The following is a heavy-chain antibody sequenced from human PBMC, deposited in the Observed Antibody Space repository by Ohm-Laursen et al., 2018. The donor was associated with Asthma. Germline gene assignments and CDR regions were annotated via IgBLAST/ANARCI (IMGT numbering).Heavy chain of an antibody. CDR2: IWYDGSNK. D-gene: IGHD6-6*01. J-gene: IGHJ4*02. V-gene: IGHV3-33*01. Sequence: SLRLSCSASGFTFSSYGMHWVRQAPGKGLEWVAVIWYDGSNKYYADSVKGRFTISRDNSKNTLYLQMNSLRAEDTAVYYCAREEGYVVAARLFGGVDYWGQGTLVTVSS. CDR3: AREEGYVVAARLFGGVDY. CDR1: GFTFSSYG.